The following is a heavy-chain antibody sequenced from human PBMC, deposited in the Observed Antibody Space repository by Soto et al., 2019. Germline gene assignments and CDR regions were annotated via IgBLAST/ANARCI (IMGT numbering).Heavy chain of an antibody. V-gene: IGHV4-30-2*01. CDR3: ARGARDGYYFYALDY. D-gene: IGHD1-26*01. Sequence: SETLSLTCAVSGGSISSGGYSWSWIRQPPGKGLEWIGYIYHSGSTYYNPSLKSRVTISVDRSKIQFSLKLSSVTAADTAVYYSARGARDGYYFYALDYWGQGTLVTVSS. J-gene: IGHJ4*02. CDR2: IYHSGST. CDR1: GGSISSGGYS.